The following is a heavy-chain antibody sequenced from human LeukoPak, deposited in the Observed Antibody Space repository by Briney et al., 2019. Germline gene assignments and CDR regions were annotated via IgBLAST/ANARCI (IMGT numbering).Heavy chain of an antibody. CDR3: ARRIVDTAMRDLDP. Sequence: PSETLSLTCAVYGGSFSGYYWSWIRQPPGKGLEWIGEINHSGSTNYNPSLKSRVTISVDTSKNQFSLKLSSVTAADTAVYYCARRIVDTAMRDLDPWGQGTLVTVSS. J-gene: IGHJ5*02. CDR2: INHSGST. D-gene: IGHD5-18*01. V-gene: IGHV4-34*01. CDR1: GGSFSGYY.